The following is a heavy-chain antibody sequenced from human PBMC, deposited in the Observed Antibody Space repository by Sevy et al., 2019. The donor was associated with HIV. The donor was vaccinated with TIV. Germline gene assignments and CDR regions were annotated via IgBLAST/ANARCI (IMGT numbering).Heavy chain of an antibody. CDR1: GLPFSSYA. CDR3: ARFPPERVFDI. V-gene: IGHV3-30*04. Sequence: GGSLRLSCAASGLPFSSYAMHWVRQGPGKGLEWVAVISYDARNEAYADSVKGRFTISRDNSKNTLYLQMNSLRAEDTAVYYCARFPPERVFDIWGQGTMVTVSS. J-gene: IGHJ3*02. CDR2: ISYDARNE.